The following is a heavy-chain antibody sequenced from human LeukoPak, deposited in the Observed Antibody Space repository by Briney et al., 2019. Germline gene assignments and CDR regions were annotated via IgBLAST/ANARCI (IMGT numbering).Heavy chain of an antibody. CDR3: ASNTGTVFDY. D-gene: IGHD1-7*01. CDR1: GDFITAYY. J-gene: IGHJ4*02. CDR2: VYYSGST. Sequence: SETLSLTCTVSGDFITAYYWSWIRQPPGKGLEWIGSVYYSGSTEYDPSLRSRVTISLEMSKHQFSLNLTSVTAADTAVYYCASNTGTVFDYWGQGALVTVSS. V-gene: IGHV4-59*01.